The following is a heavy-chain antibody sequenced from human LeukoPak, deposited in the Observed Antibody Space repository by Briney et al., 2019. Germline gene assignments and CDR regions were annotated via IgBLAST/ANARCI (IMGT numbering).Heavy chain of an antibody. J-gene: IGHJ4*02. CDR1: GYTFTSYG. CDR2: ISAYSTYNGNT. Sequence: GASVKVSCKASGYTFTSYGISWVRQAPGQGLEWMGWISAYSTYNGNTNYAQKFQGRVTMTTDTSTSTAYMELRSLRSDDTAGYYCARDFPLVVGATTDYFDYWGQGTLVTVSS. D-gene: IGHD1-26*01. V-gene: IGHV1-18*01. CDR3: ARDFPLVVGATTDYFDY.